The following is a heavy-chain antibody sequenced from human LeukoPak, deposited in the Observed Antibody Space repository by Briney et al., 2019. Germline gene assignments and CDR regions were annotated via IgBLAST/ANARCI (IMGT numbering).Heavy chain of an antibody. V-gene: IGHV3-66*02. J-gene: IGHJ4*02. CDR3: VRDGDGYNPPYFDY. Sequence: GGSLRLSCAASGFTVSSNYMSWVRQAPGKGLEWVSVIYSGGSTYYADSVKGRFTISRDNSKNTLYLQMNSLRAEDTAVYYCVRDGDGYNPPYFDYWGQGTLVTVSS. D-gene: IGHD5-24*01. CDR1: GFTVSSNY. CDR2: IYSGGST.